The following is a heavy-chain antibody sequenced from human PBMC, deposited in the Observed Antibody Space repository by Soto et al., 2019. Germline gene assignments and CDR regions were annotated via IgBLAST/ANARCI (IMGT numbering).Heavy chain of an antibody. V-gene: IGHV3-33*01. J-gene: IGHJ3*02. CDR1: GFTFSTYG. CDR3: ARVYCSTTNCDQGRVSLDI. CDR2: IWSNGKDK. Sequence: GGALRLSCVASGFTFSTYGMHWVRQAPGEGLEWVAVIWSNGKDKYYSDSVKGRFTISRDNSKSTLYLQMDSLRAEDTAVYYCARVYCSTTNCDQGRVSLDIWGRGTMVTVSS. D-gene: IGHD2-2*01.